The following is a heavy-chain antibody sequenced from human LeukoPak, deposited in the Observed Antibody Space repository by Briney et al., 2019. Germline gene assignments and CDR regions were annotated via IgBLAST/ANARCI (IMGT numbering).Heavy chain of an antibody. J-gene: IGHJ3*01. CDR1: GFTFSTYG. CDR2: IWFDGSNQ. Sequence: GGSLRLSCAASGFTFSTYGMHWVRQAPGKGLEGVAVIWFDGSNQYYVDSVRGRFSISRDNSKNTLYLQMNTLRAEDTGVYYCARDRGSGDSFDLWGQGAMVTVSS. D-gene: IGHD6-19*01. CDR3: ARDRGSGDSFDL. V-gene: IGHV3-33*01.